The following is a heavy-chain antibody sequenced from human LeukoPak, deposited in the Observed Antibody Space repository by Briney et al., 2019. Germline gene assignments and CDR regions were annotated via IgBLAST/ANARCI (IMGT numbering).Heavy chain of an antibody. CDR2: IKQDGSEI. CDR1: GFTFSNYW. V-gene: IGHV3-7*01. D-gene: IGHD6-19*01. J-gene: IGHJ5*02. CDR3: ARGSGWYLP. Sequence: PGGSLRLSCAASGFTFSNYWTTWVRQAPGKGLEWVANIKQDGSEIKYVDSVKGRFTISRDNAKNSLYLQMNSLRVEDTGVYYCARGSGWYLPWGQGTLVTVSS.